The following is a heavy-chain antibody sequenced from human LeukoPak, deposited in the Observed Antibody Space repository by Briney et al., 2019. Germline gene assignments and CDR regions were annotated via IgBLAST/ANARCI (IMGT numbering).Heavy chain of an antibody. Sequence: ASVKVSCKATGYSFAGYYMHWVRQAPGQGLEWMEWINPNTGGTNYAQKCQGRVTMTRDTSISTAYMELRRLRSEDTAVYYCAPTDVDYFDYWGQGTLVTVSS. CDR1: GYSFAGYY. CDR3: APTDVDYFDY. V-gene: IGHV1-2*02. CDR2: INPNTGGT. J-gene: IGHJ4*02.